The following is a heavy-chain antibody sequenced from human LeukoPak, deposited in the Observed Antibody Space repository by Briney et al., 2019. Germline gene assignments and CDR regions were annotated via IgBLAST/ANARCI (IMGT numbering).Heavy chain of an antibody. J-gene: IGHJ4*02. CDR1: GGSFSGYY. V-gene: IGHV4-34*01. CDR2: INHSGST. D-gene: IGHD3-16*02. Sequence: SETLSLTCAVYGGSFSGYYWSWIRQPPGKGLEWIGEINHSGSTNYNPSLKSRVTISVDTSKNQFSLKLSSVTAADTAVYYCARSKSHIMITFGGVIGPFDYWGQGTLVTVSS. CDR3: ARSKSHIMITFGGVIGPFDY.